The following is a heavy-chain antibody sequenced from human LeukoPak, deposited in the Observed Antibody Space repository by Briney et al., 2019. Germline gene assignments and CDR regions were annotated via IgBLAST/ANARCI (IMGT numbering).Heavy chain of an antibody. CDR1: GSTFSSYT. CDR3: ARGRRELDY. D-gene: IGHD5-24*01. CDR2: ISSVSSYI. V-gene: IGHV3-21*06. Sequence: GGSLRLSCAASGSTFSSYTMDWVRQAPGKGLEWVSSISSVSSYIYYADSVKGRFTIFRDNAKNSLYLQMNSLRVEDTAVYYCARGRRELDYWGQGTLVTVSS. J-gene: IGHJ4*02.